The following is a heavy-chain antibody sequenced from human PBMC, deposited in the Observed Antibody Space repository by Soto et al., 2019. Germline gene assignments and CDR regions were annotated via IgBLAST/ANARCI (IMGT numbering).Heavy chain of an antibody. CDR3: VKDGSSGWPYYYGMDV. CDR1: GFTFSSYG. Sequence: GGSLRLSCAASGFTFSSYGRHWVRQAPGKGLEWVAVISYDGRNKYYADSVKGRFTISRDNSKNTRYLQMSSLRPEDTAVYYCVKDGSSGWPYYYGMDVWGQGTTVTVSS. CDR2: ISYDGRNK. V-gene: IGHV3-30*18. D-gene: IGHD6-19*01. J-gene: IGHJ6*02.